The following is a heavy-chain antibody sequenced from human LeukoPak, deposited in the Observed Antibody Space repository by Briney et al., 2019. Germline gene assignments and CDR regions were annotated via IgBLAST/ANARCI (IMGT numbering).Heavy chain of an antibody. J-gene: IGHJ3*02. CDR2: INPNSGGT. D-gene: IGHD2-15*01. V-gene: IGHV1-2*02. CDR3: ARDREVVVAATHDAFDI. CDR1: GYTFTRYG. Sequence: ASVKVSCKASGYTFTRYGISWVRQAPGQGLEWMGWINPNSGGTNYAQKFQGRVTMTRDTSISTAYMELSRLRSDDTAVYYCARDREVVVAATHDAFDIWGQGTMVTVSS.